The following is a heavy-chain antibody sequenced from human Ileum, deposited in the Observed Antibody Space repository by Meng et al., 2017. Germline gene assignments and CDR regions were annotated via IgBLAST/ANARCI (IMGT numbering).Heavy chain of an antibody. CDR1: GGSFSANY. J-gene: IGHJ4*02. Sequence: QVQLQQWGAGLLKPSETLSLTCVVYGGSFSANYWTWIRQPPGKGLEWIGEINHSGSTNYNPSLKSRVTISVDTSKKQFSLKLTSVTAADTAVYYCASARYDNWGQGTLVTVSS. CDR2: INHSGST. CDR3: ASARYDN. D-gene: IGHD3-22*01. V-gene: IGHV4-34*01.